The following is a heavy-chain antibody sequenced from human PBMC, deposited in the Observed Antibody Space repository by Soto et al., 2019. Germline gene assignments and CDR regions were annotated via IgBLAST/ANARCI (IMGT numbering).Heavy chain of an antibody. D-gene: IGHD3-10*01. V-gene: IGHV3-53*01. CDR1: GFTVSSNY. Sequence: GGSLRLSCGASGFTVSSNYMIWVRQAPGEGLEWVSVIYSGGSTYYADSVKGRFTISRDNSKNTLYLQMNSLRAEDTAVYYCASNSKSGMATIIYYYYGMDVWGQGTTVTVS. CDR3: ASNSKSGMATIIYYYYGMDV. CDR2: IYSGGST. J-gene: IGHJ6*02.